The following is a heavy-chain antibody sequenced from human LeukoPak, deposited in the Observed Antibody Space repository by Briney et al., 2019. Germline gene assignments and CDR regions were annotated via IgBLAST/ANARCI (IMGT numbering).Heavy chain of an antibody. CDR1: GYTFTGYY. CDR3: ARVGTGTTNYYYYYMDV. J-gene: IGHJ6*03. CDR2: INPNSGGT. Sequence: ASVKVSCKASGYTFTGYYMHWVRQAPGQGLEWMGRINPNSGGTNYAQKFQGRVTMTRDTSISTAYMELSGLRSDDTAVYYCARVGTGTTNYYYYYMDVWGKGTTVTVSS. V-gene: IGHV1-2*06. D-gene: IGHD1-7*01.